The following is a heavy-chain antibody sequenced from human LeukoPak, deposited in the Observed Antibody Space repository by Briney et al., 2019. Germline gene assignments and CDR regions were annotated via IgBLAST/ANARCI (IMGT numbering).Heavy chain of an antibody. CDR1: GFTVSNNY. J-gene: IGHJ6*03. CDR3: ATGDIYYYYYLDV. CDR2: LYGGGDT. Sequence: GGSLRLSCAASGFTVSNNYMSWIRQAPGKGLEWVSVLYGGGDTYYADSVKGRFTISRDISKNTLYLQMDSLRAEDTAVYYCATGDIYYYYYLDVWGKGTTVTISS. D-gene: IGHD2-15*01. V-gene: IGHV3-53*01.